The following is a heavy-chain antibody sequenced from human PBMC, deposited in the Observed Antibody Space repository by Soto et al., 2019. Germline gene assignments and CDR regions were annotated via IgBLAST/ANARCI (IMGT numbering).Heavy chain of an antibody. CDR3: ARGVFGVVWDYDYGMDV. CDR2: INHSGST. V-gene: IGHV4-34*01. Sequence: KLSETLSLTCAVYGGSFSGYYWSWIRQPPGKGLEWIGEINHSGSTNYNPSLKSRVTISVDTSKNQFSLKLSSVTAADTAVYYCARGVFGVVWDYDYGMDVWGQGTTVTVSS. D-gene: IGHD3-3*01. J-gene: IGHJ6*02. CDR1: GGSFSGYY.